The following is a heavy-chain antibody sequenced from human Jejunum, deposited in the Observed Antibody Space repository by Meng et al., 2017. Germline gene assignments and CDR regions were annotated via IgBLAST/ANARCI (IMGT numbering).Heavy chain of an antibody. J-gene: IGHJ5*02. Sequence: QLQLQESGPGLVKPSETLSLICTVSGGSISSGGYYWSWIRQHPGKGLEWIGYFHHSGGTYYNPSLKSRVSISVDTSKNQFSLKMISVTAADTAVYYCAGGIVNGWFDPWGQGTLVTVSS. D-gene: IGHD2/OR15-2a*01. CDR3: AGGIVNGWFDP. V-gene: IGHV4-31*03. CDR1: GGSISSGGYY. CDR2: FHHSGGT.